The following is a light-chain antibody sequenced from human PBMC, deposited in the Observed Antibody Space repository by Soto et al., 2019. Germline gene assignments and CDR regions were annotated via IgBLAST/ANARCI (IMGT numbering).Light chain of an antibody. CDR3: QQYNEWPPLT. Sequence: EIVMTQSPATLSVSPGERATLSCRASQSVNGNLAWYQQRPGQAPRLLIYGASTRATGIPARFSGRGSGTEFTLTISSLLSEDFAVYYCQQYNEWPPLTFGGGTKVEIK. CDR1: QSVNGN. CDR2: GAS. J-gene: IGKJ4*01. V-gene: IGKV3-15*01.